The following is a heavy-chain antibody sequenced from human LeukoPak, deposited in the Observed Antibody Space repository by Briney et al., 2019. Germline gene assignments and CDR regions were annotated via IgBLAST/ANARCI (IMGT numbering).Heavy chain of an antibody. CDR3: AREYQYYYDSSGYFDY. Sequence: SETLSLTCTVSGGSISSYYWSWIRQPPGKGLEWIGIIYYSGSTYYSPSLKSRVTISVDTSKNQFSLKLSSVTAADTAVYYCAREYQYYYDSSGYFDYWGQGTLVTVSS. J-gene: IGHJ4*02. CDR1: GGSISSYY. V-gene: IGHV4-39*07. D-gene: IGHD3-22*01. CDR2: IYYSGST.